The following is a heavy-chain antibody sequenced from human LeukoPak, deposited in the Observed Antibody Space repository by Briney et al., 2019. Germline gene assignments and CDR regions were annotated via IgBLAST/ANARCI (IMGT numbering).Heavy chain of an antibody. V-gene: IGHV3-66*01. CDR3: GRDTYDILTGYYDY. Sequence: GVSLRLSCAASGFTVSIYYVSCVRQSPGKGGECVSVIYSGGSTYYADSVKGRFTISRDNSKNTLYLQMISLRAEDTAVYYCGRDTYDILTGYYDYWGQGTLVTVSS. CDR1: GFTVSIYY. J-gene: IGHJ4*02. D-gene: IGHD3-9*01. CDR2: IYSGGST.